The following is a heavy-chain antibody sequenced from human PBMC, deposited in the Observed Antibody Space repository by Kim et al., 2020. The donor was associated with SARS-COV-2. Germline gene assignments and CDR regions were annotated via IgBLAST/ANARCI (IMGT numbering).Heavy chain of an antibody. D-gene: IGHD2-21*02. CDR3: ARVSGGDFNDAFDI. V-gene: IGHV4-59*01. CDR2: IYYSGST. CDR1: GGSISSYY. Sequence: SETLSLTCTVSGGSISSYYWSWIRQPPGKGLEWIGYIYYSGSTNYNPSLKSRVTISVDTSKNQFSLKLSSVTAADTAVYYCARVSGGDFNDAFDIWGQGTMVTVSS. J-gene: IGHJ3*02.